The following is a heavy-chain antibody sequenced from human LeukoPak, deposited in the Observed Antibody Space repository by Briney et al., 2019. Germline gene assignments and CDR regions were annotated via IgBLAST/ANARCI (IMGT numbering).Heavy chain of an antibody. CDR2: MNPNNGGT. CDR3: AKDGVVMVNTIRADVEN. CDR1: GYTFSAYY. D-gene: IGHD3-22*01. Sequence: ASVKVSCNPSGYTFSAYYIYAWRQAPGQTFEWMGWMNPNNGGTNYAQKFRGRVTMTRDTSLNTAYMELTWLTTDDTAAYFCAKDGVVMVNTIRADVENWG. V-gene: IGHV1-2*02. J-gene: IGHJ1*01.